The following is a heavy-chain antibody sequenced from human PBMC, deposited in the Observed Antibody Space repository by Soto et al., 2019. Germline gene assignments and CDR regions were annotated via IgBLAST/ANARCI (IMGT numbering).Heavy chain of an antibody. CDR3: ARDLSDYCSGGSCYSYVY. V-gene: IGHV3-7*01. D-gene: IGHD2-15*01. CDR2: IKQDGSEK. Sequence: EVQLVESGGGLVQPGGSLRLSCAASGFTFSSYWMSWVRQAPGKGLEWVANIKQDGSEKYYVDSVKGRFTISRDNAKNSLYLQMNSLRAEDTAVYYCARDLSDYCSGGSCYSYVYWGQGTLVTVSS. J-gene: IGHJ4*02. CDR1: GFTFSSYW.